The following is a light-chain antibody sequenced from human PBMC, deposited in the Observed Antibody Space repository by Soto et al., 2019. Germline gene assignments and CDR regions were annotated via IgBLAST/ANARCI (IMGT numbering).Light chain of an antibody. CDR1: VGL. CDR2: VDT. V-gene: IGLV2-23*01. J-gene: IGLJ1*01. Sequence: QSGLTQPGSVCGSPGQSITVSCTAAVGLVSWYQQHTGKVPKLIIYVDTKRPSGVSSGFSGSYSGNTYSLTISVLPLGDAADYYCGLYVGGRTYVFGAGTKVIGL. CDR3: GLYVGGRTYV.